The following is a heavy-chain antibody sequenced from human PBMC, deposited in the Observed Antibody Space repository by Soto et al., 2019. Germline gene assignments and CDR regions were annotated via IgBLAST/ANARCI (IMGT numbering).Heavy chain of an antibody. CDR1: VFTFSDYY. CDR3: ARNHIAASGTSAYDI. CDR2: ISPSSSYT. Sequence: PGGSLRLSCAASVFTFSDYYMSWIRQGPGKGLEWVSYISPSSSYTNYAVSVKGRFTISRDNAKNSVYLQMNSLRAEDTAVYYCARNHIAASGTSAYDIWGQGTMVTVSS. D-gene: IGHD6-13*01. V-gene: IGHV3-11*06. J-gene: IGHJ3*02.